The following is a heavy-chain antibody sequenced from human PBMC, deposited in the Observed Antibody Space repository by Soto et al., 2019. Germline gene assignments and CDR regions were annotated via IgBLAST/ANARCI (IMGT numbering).Heavy chain of an antibody. J-gene: IGHJ4*02. CDR2: ISYDGSNK. D-gene: IGHD2-15*01. Sequence: SLRLSCAASGFTFSSYAMHWVRQAPGKGLEWVAVISYDGSNKYYADSVKGRFTISRDNSKNTLYLQMNSLRAEDTAVYYCARGEPDIVVVVAAAGGMGYRGQGTLVTVSS. CDR1: GFTFSSYA. V-gene: IGHV3-30-3*01. CDR3: ARGEPDIVVVVAAAGGMGY.